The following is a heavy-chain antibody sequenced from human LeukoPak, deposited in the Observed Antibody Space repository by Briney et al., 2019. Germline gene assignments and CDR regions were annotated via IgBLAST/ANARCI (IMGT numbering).Heavy chain of an antibody. CDR3: ARGALRWFDL. CDR2: IRSKTDGGTT. J-gene: IGHJ5*02. Sequence: GGALRLSCAASGFTFSNAWMNWVRQAPGKGLEWVGRIRSKTDGGTTDYAAPVEGRFTISRDDSKNTLSLQMNSLKTDDTGVYYCARGALRWFDLWGQGTLVTVSS. V-gene: IGHV3-15*01. CDR1: GFTFSNAW.